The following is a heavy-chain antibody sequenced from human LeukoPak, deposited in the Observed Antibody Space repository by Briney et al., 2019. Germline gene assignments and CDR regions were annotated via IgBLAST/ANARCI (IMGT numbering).Heavy chain of an antibody. CDR2: IYYSGST. J-gene: IGHJ4*02. Sequence: SETLSLTCTVSGGSISSYYWSWIRQPPGKGLEWIGYIYYSGSTNYNPPPKSRVTISVDTSKNQFSLKLSSVTAADTAVYYCARDPDYWGQGTLVTVSS. V-gene: IGHV4-59*01. CDR3: ARDPDY. CDR1: GGSISSYY.